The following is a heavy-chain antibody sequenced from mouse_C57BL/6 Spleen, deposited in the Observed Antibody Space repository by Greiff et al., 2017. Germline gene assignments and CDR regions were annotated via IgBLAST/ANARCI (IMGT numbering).Heavy chain of an antibody. Sequence: DVMLVESGGDLVKPGGSLKLSCAASGFTFSSYGMSWVRQTPDKRLEWVATISSGGSYTYYPDSVKGRFTISRDNAKNTLYLQMSSLKSEDTAMYYCARQSTGTEEDAMDYWGQGTSVTVSS. CDR3: ARQSTGTEEDAMDY. V-gene: IGHV5-6*02. J-gene: IGHJ4*01. CDR1: GFTFSSYG. D-gene: IGHD4-1*01. CDR2: ISSGGSYT.